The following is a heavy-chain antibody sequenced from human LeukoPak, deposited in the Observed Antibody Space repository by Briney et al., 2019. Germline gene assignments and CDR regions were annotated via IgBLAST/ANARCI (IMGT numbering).Heavy chain of an antibody. V-gene: IGHV3-66*01. CDR1: GFTVSSNY. CDR3: ARGGNYGSAFNY. CDR2: IYSGGST. J-gene: IGHJ4*02. Sequence: GGSLRLSCAASGFTVSSNYMSWVRQAPGKGLEWFSVIYSGGSTYYADSLKGRFTISRDNSKNTLYLQMNSPRAEDTSVYYCARGGNYGSAFNYWGQGTLVTVSS. D-gene: IGHD3-10*01.